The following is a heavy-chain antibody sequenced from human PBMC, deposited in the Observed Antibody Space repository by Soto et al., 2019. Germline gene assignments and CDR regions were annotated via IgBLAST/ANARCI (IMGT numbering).Heavy chain of an antibody. CDR3: ARNPFSGPHPYDY. CDR2: INAGNGNT. J-gene: IGHJ4*02. Sequence: APVKVSCKASGYTFTSYAMHWVRQAPGQRLEWMGWINAGNGNTKYSQKFQGRVTITRDTSASTAYMELSSLRSEDTAVYYCARNPFSGPHPYDYWGQGTLVTVSS. D-gene: IGHD5-12*01. V-gene: IGHV1-3*01. CDR1: GYTFTSYA.